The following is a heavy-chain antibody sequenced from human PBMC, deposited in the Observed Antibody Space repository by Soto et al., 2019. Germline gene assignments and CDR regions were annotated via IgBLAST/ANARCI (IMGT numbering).Heavy chain of an antibody. CDR1: GFTFATYG. D-gene: IGHD1-26*01. J-gene: IGHJ2*01. CDR2: IWFHGAGK. Sequence: QVQLVESGGGVVQPGKSLRLSCEASGFTFATYGMHWVRQSPGKGLEWVAVIWFHGAGKSYADSVRGRFTIPRDNANNTVALLMNNLTVEDTALYYWAKDVGPGGLDWHVDLWGRGTLVTVSS. V-gene: IGHV3-33*06. CDR3: AKDVGPGGLDWHVDL.